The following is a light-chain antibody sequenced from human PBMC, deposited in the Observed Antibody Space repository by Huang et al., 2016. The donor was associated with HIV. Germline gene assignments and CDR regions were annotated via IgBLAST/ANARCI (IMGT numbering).Light chain of an antibody. V-gene: IGKV3-15*01. Sequence: EIVMTQSPATLSVSPGERATISCRASQRVSSNLAWYQQKPGQAPRRLIYGASTRATGIPARFSGSGSGTEFTLTISSLQSEDFAVYYCQQYNNWPPLTFGGGTKVEIK. CDR1: QRVSSN. CDR2: GAS. J-gene: IGKJ4*01. CDR3: QQYNNWPPLT.